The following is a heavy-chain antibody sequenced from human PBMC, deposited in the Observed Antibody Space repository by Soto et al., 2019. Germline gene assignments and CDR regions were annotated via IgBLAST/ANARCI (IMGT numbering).Heavy chain of an antibody. CDR2: ISWNSRSI. V-gene: IGHV3-9*01. D-gene: IGHD3-10*01. J-gene: IGHJ4*02. Sequence: GGSLRLSCAASGFTVAESAMHWVRQAPGKGLEWVSGISWNSRSIDYADSVKGRFTISRDNAKNSLFLQMNSLRPEDTALYYCTKGYYGSGSFYFDYWGRGALVTVSS. CDR1: GFTVAESA. CDR3: TKGYYGSGSFYFDY.